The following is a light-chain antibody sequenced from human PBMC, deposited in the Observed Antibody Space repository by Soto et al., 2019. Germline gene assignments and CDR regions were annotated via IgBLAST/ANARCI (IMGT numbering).Light chain of an antibody. CDR2: DAS. Sequence: EIVLTQSPATLSLSPGDRATLSCGASQSVTNNYLAWYQQKPGPAPRLLVYDASYRANGIPDRFSGSWSGTDFTLTISRLEPEDFVVYYCQQYGSSSWSFGQGTKVDI. V-gene: IGKV3D-20*01. CDR1: QSVTNNY. CDR3: QQYGSSSWS. J-gene: IGKJ1*01.